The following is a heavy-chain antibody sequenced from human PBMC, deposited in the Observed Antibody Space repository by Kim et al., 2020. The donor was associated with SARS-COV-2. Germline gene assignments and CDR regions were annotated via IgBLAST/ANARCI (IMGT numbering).Heavy chain of an antibody. CDR2: ISGSGGYT. V-gene: IGHV3-23*01. D-gene: IGHD1-1*01. CDR1: GFTFSSYA. J-gene: IGHJ4*02. CDR3: AKTPSGTFDY. Sequence: GGSLRLSCAASGFTFSSYAMSWVRQAPGKGLEWVSAISGSGGYTYYADSVKGRFTISRDNSRSTLYLQMNSLRAEDTAIYYCAKTPSGTFDYWGQGTLVTVSS.